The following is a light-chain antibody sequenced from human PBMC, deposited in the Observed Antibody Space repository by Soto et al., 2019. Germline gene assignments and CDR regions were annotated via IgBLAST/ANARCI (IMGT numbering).Light chain of an antibody. J-gene: IGKJ4*01. Sequence: EIVLTQSPGTLSLSPGERATLSCRASQSVSGSYLAWYQQIPGQAPRLLIYGASNRATGIPDRFSGSGSGTDFTLTISRLEPEDFAVYYCQQYVSSPLTFGGGTKVEIK. CDR1: QSVSGSY. CDR3: QQYVSSPLT. CDR2: GAS. V-gene: IGKV3-20*01.